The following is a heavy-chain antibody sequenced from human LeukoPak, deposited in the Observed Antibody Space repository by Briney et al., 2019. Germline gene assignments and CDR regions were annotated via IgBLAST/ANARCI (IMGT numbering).Heavy chain of an antibody. CDR2: IISDGSSA. D-gene: IGHD3-3*01. CDR3: VRDARYTREW. J-gene: IGHJ4*02. V-gene: IGHV3-74*01. Sequence: GGSLRLSCAASGFTFSDYWMHWVRQAPGKGLVWVSRIISDGSSATYADSVKGRFTMSRDNAKSTLYLQMNSLRAEDTAVYYCVRDARYTREWWGQGTLVTVSS. CDR1: GFTFSDYW.